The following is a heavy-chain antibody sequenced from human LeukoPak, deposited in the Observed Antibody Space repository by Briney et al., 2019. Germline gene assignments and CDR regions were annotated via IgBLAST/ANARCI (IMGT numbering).Heavy chain of an antibody. CDR1: GYTFTGYY. V-gene: IGHV1-2*02. CDR3: ARGRYSGYNTRDDYYYYYMDV. Sequence: ASVKVSCKASGYTFTGYYMHWVRQAPGQGLEWMGWINPNSGGTNYAQKFQGRVTMTRDTSISTAYMELSRLRSDDTAVYYCARGRYSGYNTRDDYYYYYMDVWGKGTTVTISS. CDR2: INPNSGGT. D-gene: IGHD5-12*01. J-gene: IGHJ6*03.